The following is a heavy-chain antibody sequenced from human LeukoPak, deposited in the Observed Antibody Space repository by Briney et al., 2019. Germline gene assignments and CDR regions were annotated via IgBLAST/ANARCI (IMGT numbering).Heavy chain of an antibody. Sequence: PGGSLRLSCAASGFTFSSYWMHWARQAPGKGLVWVSRINSDGSSTSYADSVKGRFTISRDNAKNTLYLQMNSLRAEDTAVYYCARVRSGYCSSTSCFPDYYYYMDVWGKGTTVTVSS. V-gene: IGHV3-74*01. J-gene: IGHJ6*03. CDR1: GFTFSSYW. CDR3: ARVRSGYCSSTSCFPDYYYYMDV. D-gene: IGHD2-2*01. CDR2: INSDGSST.